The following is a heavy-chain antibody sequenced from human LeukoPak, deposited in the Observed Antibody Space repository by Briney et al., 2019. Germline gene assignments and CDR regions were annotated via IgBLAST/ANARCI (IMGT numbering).Heavy chain of an antibody. J-gene: IGHJ4*02. CDR3: ARDPPTYYDILTGHRDY. D-gene: IGHD3-9*01. Sequence: AGRSLRLSCAAAGFTFNNYAIHWVRQAPGKGLEWLAVIPSDGNNKYYTASVKGRFIISRDNSKNTLYLQMNSLRTEDTAVYYCARDPPTYYDILTGHRDYWGQGTLVTVSS. V-gene: IGHV3-30-3*01. CDR2: IPSDGNNK. CDR1: GFTFNNYA.